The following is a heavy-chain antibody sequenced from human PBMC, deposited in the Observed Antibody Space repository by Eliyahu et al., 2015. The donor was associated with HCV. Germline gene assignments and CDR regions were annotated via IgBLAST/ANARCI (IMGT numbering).Heavy chain of an antibody. J-gene: IGHJ4*02. CDR2: ISYDGSNK. D-gene: IGHD3-3*01. CDR1: GFXFSSYA. CDR3: ARAATIFGVVIEASPLD. V-gene: IGHV3-30-3*01. Sequence: QVQLVESGGGVVQPGRSLRLSCAASGFXFSSYAMHWVRQAPGKGLEWVAVISYDGSNKYYADSVKGRFTISRDNSKNTLYLQMNSLRAEDTAVYYCARAATIFGVVIEASPLDWGQGTLVTVSS.